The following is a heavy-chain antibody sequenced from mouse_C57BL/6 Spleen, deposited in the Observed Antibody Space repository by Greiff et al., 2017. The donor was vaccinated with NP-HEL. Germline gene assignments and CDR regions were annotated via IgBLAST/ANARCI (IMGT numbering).Heavy chain of an antibody. CDR3: AKSHLRRYAMGY. J-gene: IGHJ4*01. CDR2: INPNNGGT. Sequence: EVQLQQSGPELVKPGASVKISCKASGYTFTDYYMNWVKQSHGKSLEWIGDINPNNGGTSYNQKFKGKATLTVDKSSSTAYMELRSLTSEDSAVYYCAKSHLRRYAMGYWGQGTSVTVSS. V-gene: IGHV1-26*01. CDR1: GYTFTDYY. D-gene: IGHD2-12*01.